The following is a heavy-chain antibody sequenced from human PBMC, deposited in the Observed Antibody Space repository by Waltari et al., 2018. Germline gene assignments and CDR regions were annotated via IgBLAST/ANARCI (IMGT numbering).Heavy chain of an antibody. CDR3: ARLTIFGVVINYNWFDP. Sequence: QVQLQQWGAGLLKPSATLSLTCAVYGGSFSGYYWSWISTPPGTGLEWIGEIDHSGSTNYNPSLKSRVTISVDTSKNQFSLKLSSVTAADTAVYYCARLTIFGVVINYNWFDPWGQGTLVTVSS. D-gene: IGHD3-3*01. J-gene: IGHJ5*02. V-gene: IGHV4-34*01. CDR2: IDHSGST. CDR1: GGSFSGYY.